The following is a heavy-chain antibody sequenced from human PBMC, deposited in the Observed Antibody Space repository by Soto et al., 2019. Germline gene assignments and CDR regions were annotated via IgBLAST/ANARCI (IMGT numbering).Heavy chain of an antibody. CDR2: ISKSSGSI. D-gene: IGHD7-27*01. CDR3: ARDLNWGFDY. J-gene: IGHJ4*02. Sequence: EVQLVESGGGLVQPGGSLRLSCAASGFTFSSYTMNWVRQAPGKGLEWISYISKSSGSISYADSVKCRFTISRDNAKNSLYLQLNSLGDEDTAVYYCARDLNWGFDYWGQGTLVTVSS. CDR1: GFTFSSYT. V-gene: IGHV3-48*02.